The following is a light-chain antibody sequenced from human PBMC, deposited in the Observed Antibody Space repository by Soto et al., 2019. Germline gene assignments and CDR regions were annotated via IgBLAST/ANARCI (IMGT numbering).Light chain of an antibody. CDR2: GAS. V-gene: IGKV3-20*01. J-gene: IGKJ1*01. Sequence: ELVLTQSPGTLSLSPGERATLSCSASQSVSSTYLAWYQQKAGQAPRLLIYGASRRATGIPDRFSGSGSGTDFTLTVSRLEPEDFAVYYCQQFGSSSWTFGQGTKV. CDR3: QQFGSSSWT. CDR1: QSVSSTY.